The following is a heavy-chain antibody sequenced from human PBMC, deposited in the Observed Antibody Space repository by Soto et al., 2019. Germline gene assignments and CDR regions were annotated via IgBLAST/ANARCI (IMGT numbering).Heavy chain of an antibody. CDR3: ARGGWYDAFDI. J-gene: IGHJ3*02. Sequence: QVQLQESGPGLVKPSETLSLTCTVSGGSISSYYWSWIRQPPGKGLEWIGYIYYSGSTNYNPSLKSRVTISVDTAKNQFSLTLSSVTAADTAVYYCARGGWYDAFDIWGQGTMVTVSS. D-gene: IGHD6-19*01. CDR2: IYYSGST. CDR1: GGSISSYY. V-gene: IGHV4-59*01.